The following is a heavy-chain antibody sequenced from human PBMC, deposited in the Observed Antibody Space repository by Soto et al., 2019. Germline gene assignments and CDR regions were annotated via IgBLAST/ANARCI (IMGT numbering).Heavy chain of an antibody. CDR3: ARGVLEWLFDY. J-gene: IGHJ4*02. CDR1: GGPISSYY. CDR2: IYYSGST. Sequence: SENLSLTCTVSGGPISSYYWSWIRQTPGKGLAWIGYIYYSGSTNYNPSLKSRVTISVDTSENQFSLKLSSVPAADTAVYYCARGVLEWLFDYCGQGTLVTVSS. V-gene: IGHV4-59*01. D-gene: IGHD3-3*01.